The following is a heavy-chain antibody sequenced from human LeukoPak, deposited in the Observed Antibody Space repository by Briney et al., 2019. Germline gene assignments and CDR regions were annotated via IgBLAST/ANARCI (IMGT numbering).Heavy chain of an antibody. J-gene: IGHJ5*02. Sequence: GESLKISCKGSGYSFTSYWIGWVRQMPGKGLEWMGIIHPGDSDTRYSPSFQGQVTISVDKSISTAYLQWSSLKASDTAMYYCARQGPKGYGFIGWFDPWGQGTLVTVSS. CDR3: ARQGPKGYGFIGWFDP. V-gene: IGHV5-51*01. D-gene: IGHD5-18*01. CDR2: IHPGDSDT. CDR1: GYSFTSYW.